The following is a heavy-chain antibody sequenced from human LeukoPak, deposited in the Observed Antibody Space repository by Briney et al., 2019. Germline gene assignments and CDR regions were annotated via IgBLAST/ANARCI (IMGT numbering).Heavy chain of an antibody. J-gene: IGHJ4*02. Sequence: GGSLRLSCEAFGFTFSSHWMRWARQAPGKGLEWAADINKDGSEKKYVDSVKGRFSISRDNAKNSLYLQMNSLRADDTAVYYCVRDANWGSDYWGQGTLVTVSS. CDR3: VRDANWGSDY. CDR2: INKDGSEK. CDR1: GFTFSSHW. D-gene: IGHD7-27*01. V-gene: IGHV3-7*01.